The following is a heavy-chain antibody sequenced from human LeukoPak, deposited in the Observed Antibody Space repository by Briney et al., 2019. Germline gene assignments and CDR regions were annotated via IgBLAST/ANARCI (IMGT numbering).Heavy chain of an antibody. V-gene: IGHV3-23*01. CDR1: GFTFTNYG. D-gene: IGHD6-25*01. J-gene: IGHJ5*02. Sequence: GGSLRLSCAASGFTFTNYGMSWVRQAPGKGLEWVSTINVSGGTTYYADSVKGRFTIFRDNSKNTLYLQMNSLRAEDTAVYFCARGAGSNWFAPWGQGTLVTVSS. CDR3: ARGAGSNWFAP. CDR2: INVSGGTT.